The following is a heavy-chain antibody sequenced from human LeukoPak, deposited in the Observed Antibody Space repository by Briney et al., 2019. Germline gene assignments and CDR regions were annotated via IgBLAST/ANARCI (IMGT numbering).Heavy chain of an antibody. CDR3: ARSTTSCLCDAFDV. Sequence: PGGSLRLSCAASGFTVSANYMSWVRQAPGKGLEWVSLIYSSGRTFYADSVKGRFTISRDNSKNTLYLQMNSLRAEDTAVYYYARSTTSCLCDAFDVWGQGTMVTVSS. V-gene: IGHV3-66*02. D-gene: IGHD2-2*01. CDR2: IYSSGRT. CDR1: GFTVSANY. J-gene: IGHJ3*01.